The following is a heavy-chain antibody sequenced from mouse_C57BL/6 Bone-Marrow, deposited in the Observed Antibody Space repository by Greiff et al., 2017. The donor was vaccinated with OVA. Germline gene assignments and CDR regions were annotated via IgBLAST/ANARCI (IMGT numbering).Heavy chain of an antibody. Sequence: QVQLQQPGAELVRPGSSVKLSCKASGYTFTSYWLHWVKQRPIQGLEWIGNIDPSDSDTHYNQKFKDKATLTVDKSSSTAYMQLSSLTSEDSAVYYCARSGRGFAYWGQGTLVTVSA. D-gene: IGHD3-1*01. CDR2: IDPSDSDT. J-gene: IGHJ3*01. CDR3: ARSGRGFAY. CDR1: GYTFTSYW. V-gene: IGHV1-52*01.